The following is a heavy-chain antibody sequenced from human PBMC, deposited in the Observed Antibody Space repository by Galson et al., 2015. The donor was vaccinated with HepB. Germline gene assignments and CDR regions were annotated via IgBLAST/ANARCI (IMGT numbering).Heavy chain of an antibody. CDR1: GYSFTSYF. CDR2: IDPSDPYG. CDR3: ATSPTPPFYSYYYATDV. V-gene: IGHV5-10-1*01. J-gene: IGHJ6*02. Sequence: QSGAEVKKPGESLRISCKGSGYSFTSYFITWVRQLPGKGLEWMGTIDPSDPYGNYSPSFQGHVTISVDKSINTAYLQWTSLEASDTAMYYCATSPTPPFYSYYYATDVGGQGTTVTVSS.